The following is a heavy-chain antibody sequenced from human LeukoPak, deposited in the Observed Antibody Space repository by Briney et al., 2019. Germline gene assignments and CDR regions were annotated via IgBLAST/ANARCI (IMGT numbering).Heavy chain of an antibody. CDR2: ISAYNGNT. CDR1: GYTFTSYG. D-gene: IGHD2-2*01. V-gene: IGHV1-18*01. CDR3: ASVTRYCSSTSCPLNGWFDP. Sequence: ASVKVSCKASGYTFTSYGISWVRQAPGQGLEWMGWISAYNGNTNYAQKLQGRVTMTTDTSTSTAYMELRSLRSDDTAVYYCASVTRYCSSTSCPLNGWFDPWGQGTLVTVSS. J-gene: IGHJ5*02.